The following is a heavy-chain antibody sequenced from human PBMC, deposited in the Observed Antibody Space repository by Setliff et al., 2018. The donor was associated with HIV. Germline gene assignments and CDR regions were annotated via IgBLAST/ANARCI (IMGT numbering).Heavy chain of an antibody. CDR2: IHYTGSV. CDR1: GDSLNGFY. V-gene: IGHV4-59*01. Sequence: SETLSLTCHVSGDSLNGFYWSWIRQSPARGLGWIGYIHYTGSVLYSSSLNGRVTIFLDTSRNQFSLTLTSLTPADTAVYYCARHAGASFDSWGQGSLVTVS. CDR3: ARHAGASFDS. D-gene: IGHD2-2*01. J-gene: IGHJ4*02.